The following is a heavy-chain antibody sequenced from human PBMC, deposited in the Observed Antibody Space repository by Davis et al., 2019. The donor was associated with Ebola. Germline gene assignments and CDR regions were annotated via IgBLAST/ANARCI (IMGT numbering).Heavy chain of an antibody. CDR3: AREGRSAWAFDY. CDR2: INYSGST. D-gene: IGHD3-3*01. Sequence: PSETLSLTCTVSGGSISSSSYYWGWIRQPPGKGLEWIGSINYSGSTYYNPSLKSRVTISVDTSKNQFSLKLSFVTAADTAVYFCAREGRSAWAFDYWGQGTLVTVSS. V-gene: IGHV4-39*07. CDR1: GGSISSSSYY. J-gene: IGHJ4*02.